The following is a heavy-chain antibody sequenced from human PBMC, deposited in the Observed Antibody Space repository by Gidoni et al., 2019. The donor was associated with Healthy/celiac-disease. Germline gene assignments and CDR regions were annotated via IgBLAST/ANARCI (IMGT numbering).Heavy chain of an antibody. V-gene: IGHV1-24*01. CDR2: FDPEDGET. CDR3: ATDSSLAYCSGGSCYSDAFDI. CDR1: GYTLPHLS. Sequence: QFQLVPSGAEVTKPGASVTVSCKVSGYTLPHLSMPCVRQAPGKGLEWMGGFDPEDGETIYAQKCQGRVTRTEDTSTDTAYMELSSLRSEDTAVYYGATDSSLAYCSGGSCYSDAFDIWGQGTMVTVSS. J-gene: IGHJ3*02. D-gene: IGHD2-15*01.